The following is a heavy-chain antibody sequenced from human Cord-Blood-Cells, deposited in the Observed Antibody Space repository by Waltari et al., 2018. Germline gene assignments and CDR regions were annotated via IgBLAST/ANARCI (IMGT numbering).Heavy chain of an antibody. J-gene: IGHJ4*02. CDR1: GGTFSSYA. D-gene: IGHD1-20*01. V-gene: IGHV1-69*12. CDR2: ISPSVGIA. Sequence: QVQLVQSGAEVKKPGSSVKVSCKASGGTFSSYAISWVRQAPGQGLEWMGGISPSVGIANYEQKFQGRVTITADEATSTAYMELSSLRSEDTAVYYCASTPWVCWVTENFDYWGQGTLVTVSS. CDR3: ASTPWVCWVTENFDY.